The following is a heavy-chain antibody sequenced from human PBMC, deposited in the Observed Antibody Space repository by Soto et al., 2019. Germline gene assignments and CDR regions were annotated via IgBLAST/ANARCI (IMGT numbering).Heavy chain of an antibody. J-gene: IGHJ6*03. CDR2: IYSGGST. CDR3: ARDRFLLGVNWNADPYYYYMDV. V-gene: IGHV3-66*01. D-gene: IGHD1-20*01. Sequence: GGSLRLSCAASGFTVNSNYMSWVRQAPGKGLEWVSVIYSGGSTYYADSVKGRFTISRDNSKNTLYLQMNSLRAEDTAVYYCARDRFLLGVNWNADPYYYYMDVWGKGTTVTVSS. CDR1: GFTVNSNY.